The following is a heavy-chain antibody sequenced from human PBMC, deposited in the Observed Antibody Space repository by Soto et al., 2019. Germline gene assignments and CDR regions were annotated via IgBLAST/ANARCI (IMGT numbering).Heavy chain of an antibody. D-gene: IGHD2-15*01. CDR1: GFTFSNYR. Sequence: VQLVESGGGLVQPGGSLRLSCAASGFTFSNYRMSWVRQAPGKGLEWVANIKQDGSEKEYVDSVKGRFTISRDNAKNSLYLQMNSLRAEDSALYYCARSGVASFDIWGQGTMVTVSS. V-gene: IGHV3-7*01. CDR2: IKQDGSEK. CDR3: ARSGVASFDI. J-gene: IGHJ3*02.